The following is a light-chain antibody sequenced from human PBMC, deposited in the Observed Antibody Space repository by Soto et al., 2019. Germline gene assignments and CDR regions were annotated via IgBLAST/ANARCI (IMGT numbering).Light chain of an antibody. J-gene: IGKJ5*01. CDR2: DSS. CDR3: QQRDYWQVT. Sequence: ELELTQSPAPLSLSPGETSTLSCRASQNVDKFLAWYQQRPGQPPRLLIFDSSNRATGVPVRFSRSGSGTVFTLTISSLEPEDFAVYYCQQRDYWQVTFGQGTRLEIK. V-gene: IGKV3-11*01. CDR1: QNVDKF.